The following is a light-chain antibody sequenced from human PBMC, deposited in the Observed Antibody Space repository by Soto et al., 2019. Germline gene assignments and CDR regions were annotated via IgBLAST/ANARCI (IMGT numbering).Light chain of an antibody. CDR3: QQYRSWPRT. Sequence: DIVLTQSPATLSSFPGDSVTLSCRASQSVDINLAWYQQKPGQAPRLLIYGASTRATDMTGRFSGRGAGAEFTLTISSLQSEDVAVYYCQQYRSWPRTFGQGTKVDIK. CDR2: GAS. V-gene: IGKV3-15*01. J-gene: IGKJ1*01. CDR1: QSVDIN.